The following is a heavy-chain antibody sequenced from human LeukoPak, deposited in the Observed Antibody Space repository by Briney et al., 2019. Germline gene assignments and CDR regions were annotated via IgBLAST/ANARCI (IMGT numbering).Heavy chain of an antibody. CDR2: IYTSGST. CDR1: GGSISSYY. V-gene: IGHV4-4*07. D-gene: IGHD4-17*01. CDR3: ARDPRTVTTVNSVFDY. Sequence: SETLSLTCTVSGGSISSYYWSWIRQPAGKGLEWIGRIYTSGSTNYNPSLKSRVTMSVDTSKNQFSLKLSSVTAADTAVYYCARDPRTVTTVNSVFDYWGQGTLVTVSS. J-gene: IGHJ4*02.